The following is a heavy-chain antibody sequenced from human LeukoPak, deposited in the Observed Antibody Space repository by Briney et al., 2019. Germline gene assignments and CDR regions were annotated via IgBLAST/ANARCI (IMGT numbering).Heavy chain of an antibody. V-gene: IGHV3-7*01. Sequence: GGSLRLSCAASGFTFSSYWMSWVRQAPGKGLEWVANIKQDGSEKYYVDSVKGRFTISRDNAKNSLYLQMNSLRAEDTAVYYCARGARSGITIFGVVIVYFDYWGQGTLVTVSS. CDR1: GFTFSSYW. D-gene: IGHD3-3*01. J-gene: IGHJ4*02. CDR3: ARGARSGITIFGVVIVYFDY. CDR2: IKQDGSEK.